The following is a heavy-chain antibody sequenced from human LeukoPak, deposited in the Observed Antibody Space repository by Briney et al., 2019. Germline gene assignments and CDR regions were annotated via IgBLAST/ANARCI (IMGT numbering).Heavy chain of an antibody. Sequence: SETLSLTCTVSGGSISSYYWSWIRQPAGKGLEWIGRIYTSGSTNYNPSLKSRVTISVDTSKNQFSLKLSSVTAADTAVYYCARLVVSVTTENRRDWFDPWGQGTLVTVSS. CDR3: ARLVVSVTTENRRDWFDP. D-gene: IGHD4-17*01. V-gene: IGHV4-4*07. J-gene: IGHJ5*02. CDR2: IYTSGST. CDR1: GGSISSYY.